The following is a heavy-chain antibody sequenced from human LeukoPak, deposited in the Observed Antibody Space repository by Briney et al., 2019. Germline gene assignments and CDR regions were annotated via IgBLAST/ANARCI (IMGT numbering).Heavy chain of an antibody. CDR3: ARGLRSSSWFFDY. V-gene: IGHV4-59*01. CDR1: GGSISSYY. CDR2: IYYTGST. J-gene: IGHJ4*02. Sequence: KSSETLSLTCTVSGGSISSYYWSWIRQPPGKGLEWIGYIYYTGSTNCNPSLKSRVTMSVDTSKNQFSLKLNSVTAADTAVYYCARGLRSSSWFFDYWGQGTLVTVSS. D-gene: IGHD6-13*01.